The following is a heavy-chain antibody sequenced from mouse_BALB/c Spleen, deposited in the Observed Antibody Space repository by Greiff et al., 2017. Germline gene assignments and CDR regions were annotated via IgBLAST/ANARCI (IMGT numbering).Heavy chain of an antibody. J-gene: IGHJ4*01. D-gene: IGHD2-14*01. Sequence: QVQLQQSGAELVRPGTSVKVSCKASGYAFTNYLIEWVKQRPGQGLEWIGVINPGSGGTNYNEKFKGKATLTADKSSSTAYMQLSSLTSDDSAVYFCARYYYRYDGYAMDYWGQGTSVTVSS. CDR3: ARYYYRYDGYAMDY. CDR2: INPGSGGT. V-gene: IGHV1-54*03. CDR1: GYAFTNYL.